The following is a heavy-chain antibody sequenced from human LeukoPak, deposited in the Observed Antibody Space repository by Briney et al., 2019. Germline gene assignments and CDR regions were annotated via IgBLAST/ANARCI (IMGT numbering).Heavy chain of an antibody. D-gene: IGHD1-1*01. J-gene: IGHJ4*02. CDR1: GGSFSSGNYY. CDR2: VYSSGTT. CDR3: ARELAY. Sequence: SETLSLTCTVSGGSFSSGNYYWTWIRQSAGKGLEWIGLVYSSGTTKYNPSLKSRLTISVDTSKNHFSLNLSSVTAADTAVYYCARELAYWGQGALVTVPS. V-gene: IGHV4-61*02.